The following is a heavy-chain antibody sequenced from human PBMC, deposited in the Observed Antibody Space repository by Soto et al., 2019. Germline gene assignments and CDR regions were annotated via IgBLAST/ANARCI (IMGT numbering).Heavy chain of an antibody. CDR3: TRARSSSWDYFYGMDV. D-gene: IGHD6-13*01. Sequence: PXQTLSLTCAISGDSVSSNSAAWNWIRQSPSRGLEWLGRTYYRSKWYNDYTVSVKSRITINPDTSKNQFSLQLSSVTPEDTAVYYCTRARSSSWDYFYGMDVWGQGTTVTVSS. V-gene: IGHV6-1*01. CDR2: TYYRSKWYN. CDR1: GDSVSSNSAA. J-gene: IGHJ6*02.